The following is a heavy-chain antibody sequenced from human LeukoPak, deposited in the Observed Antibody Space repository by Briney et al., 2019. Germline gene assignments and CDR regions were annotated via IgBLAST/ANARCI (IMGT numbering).Heavy chain of an antibody. Sequence: GGSLRLSCAASGFTFSRYGIHWVRQAPGKGLEWMAVISYDGSNKYYADSVKGRFTISRDNSKNTLYLQMNSLRAEDTAVYYCAKGRYTSGGFDYWGQGTLVTVSS. V-gene: IGHV3-30*18. CDR2: ISYDGSNK. D-gene: IGHD6-19*01. CDR3: AKGRYTSGGFDY. J-gene: IGHJ4*02. CDR1: GFTFSRYG.